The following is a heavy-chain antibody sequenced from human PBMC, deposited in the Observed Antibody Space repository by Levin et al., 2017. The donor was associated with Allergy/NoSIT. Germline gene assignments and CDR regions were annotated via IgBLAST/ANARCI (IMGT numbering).Heavy chain of an antibody. CDR2: AFHTGRS. Sequence: KAGGSLRLSCAVSGDSISSNNWWTWVRQPPGKGLEWIGHAFHTGRSDLNPSLKSRVTISVDKSKNTFTLRLASLTAADTAVYYCARVAGYSYGSGSAGYFWGHGTLVTVSS. CDR3: ARVAGYSYGSGSAGYF. D-gene: IGHD3-10*01. CDR1: GDSISSNNW. J-gene: IGHJ4*01. V-gene: IGHV4-4*02.